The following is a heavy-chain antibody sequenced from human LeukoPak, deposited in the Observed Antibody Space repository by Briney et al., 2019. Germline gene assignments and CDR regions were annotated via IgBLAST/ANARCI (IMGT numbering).Heavy chain of an antibody. CDR2: INPNSGDT. J-gene: IGHJ4*01. Sequence: ASVKVSCKASGYTFTDYYMHWVRQAPGQGLEWMGWINPNSGDTNYAQKLQGRVTMTRDTSISTAYMDLSGLRADDTAVYYCARNSAYYSSSDYWGHGTLVTVSS. D-gene: IGHD3-22*01. CDR1: GYTFTDYY. V-gene: IGHV1-2*02. CDR3: ARNSAYYSSSDY.